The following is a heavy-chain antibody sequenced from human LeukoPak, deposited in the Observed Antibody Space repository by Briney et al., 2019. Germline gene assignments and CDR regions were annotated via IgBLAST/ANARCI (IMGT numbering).Heavy chain of an antibody. V-gene: IGHV1-18*01. D-gene: IGHD2-15*01. J-gene: IGHJ4*02. CDR3: AREFEYCSGGSCSPSDY. CDR2: ISAYNGNT. CDR1: GYTFTSYG. Sequence: ASVKVSCKASGYTFTSYGIGWVRQAPGQGLEWMGWISAYNGNTNYAQKLQGRVTMTTDTSTSTAYMELRSLRSDDTAVYYCAREFEYCSGGSCSPSDYWGQGTLVTVSS.